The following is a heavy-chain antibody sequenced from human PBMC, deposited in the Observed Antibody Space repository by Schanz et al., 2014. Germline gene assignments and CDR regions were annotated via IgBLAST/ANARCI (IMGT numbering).Heavy chain of an antibody. V-gene: IGHV3-11*04. CDR1: GFPFSDYF. Sequence: QVQLVDSGGGLVKPGGSLRLSCTASGFPFSDYFMAWIRQPPGRGLEWVSYIGNGGVTIYYADSVKGRFTISRDNSKNSLYLQMNTLRAEDTAVYYCARKMKLGVYGGKGHDSLDIWGQGTMVTVSP. D-gene: IGHD4-17*01. CDR3: ARKMKLGVYGGKGHDSLDI. J-gene: IGHJ3*02. CDR2: IGNGGVTI.